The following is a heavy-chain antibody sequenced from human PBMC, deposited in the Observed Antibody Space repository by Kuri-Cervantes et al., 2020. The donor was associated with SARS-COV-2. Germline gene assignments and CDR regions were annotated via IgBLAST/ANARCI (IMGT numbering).Heavy chain of an antibody. CDR2: VHHTGTT. D-gene: IGHD6-19*01. J-gene: IGHJ2*01. CDR3: ARGEYSSGWVYWYLDL. V-gene: IGHV4-59*01. Sequence: SETLSLTCTVSGGSINPYYWNWLRLTPGKALERIGYVHHTGTTNYSPSLKSRLTISLDTSKSQFSLKLTSVTAADTALYYCARGEYSSGWVYWYLDLWGRGTLVTVSS. CDR1: GGSINPYY.